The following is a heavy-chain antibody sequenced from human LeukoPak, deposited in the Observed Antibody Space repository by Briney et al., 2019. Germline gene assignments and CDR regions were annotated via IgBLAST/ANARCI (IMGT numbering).Heavy chain of an antibody. CDR1: GFTFSSYW. CDR2: IKQDGSEK. Sequence: GGSLRLSCAASGFTFSSYWMSWVRQAPGKGLEWVANIKQDGSEKYYVDSVKGRFTISRDNAKNSLYLQMNSLRAEDTAVYYCARDQSYDSSGYYFGYWGRGTLVTVSS. J-gene: IGHJ4*02. D-gene: IGHD3-22*01. CDR3: ARDQSYDSSGYYFGY. V-gene: IGHV3-7*01.